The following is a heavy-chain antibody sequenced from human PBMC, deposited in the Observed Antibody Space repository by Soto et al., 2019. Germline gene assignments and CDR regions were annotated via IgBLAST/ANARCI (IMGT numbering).Heavy chain of an antibody. CDR2: FDPEDGET. V-gene: IGHV1-24*01. CDR1: GYTHTELS. J-gene: IGHJ5*02. CDR3: ATEQKWLKMNWFDP. Sequence: ASVKLSCTVSGYTHTELSMHWVRQAPGKGLEWMGGFDPEDGETIYAQKFQGRVTMTEDTSTDTAYMELSSLRSEDTAVYYCATEQKWLKMNWFDPWGQGTLVTVSS. D-gene: IGHD6-19*01.